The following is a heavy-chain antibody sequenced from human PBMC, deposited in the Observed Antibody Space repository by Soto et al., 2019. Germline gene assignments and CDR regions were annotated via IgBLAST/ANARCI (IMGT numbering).Heavy chain of an antibody. D-gene: IGHD3-3*01. CDR1: GFTFSSYW. CDR3: ARVRDDWTAERYFDY. CDR2: INSDGSST. J-gene: IGHJ4*02. Sequence: EVQLVESGGGLVQPGGSLRLSCAASGFTFSSYWMHWVRQAPGKGLVWVSRINSDGSSTHYADSVKGRFTISRDNAXXTLYLQMNSLRAEDTAVYYCARVRDDWTAERYFDYWGQGTLVTVSS. V-gene: IGHV3-74*01.